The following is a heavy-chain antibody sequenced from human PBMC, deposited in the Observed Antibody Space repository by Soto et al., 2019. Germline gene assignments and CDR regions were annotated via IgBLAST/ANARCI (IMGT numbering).Heavy chain of an antibody. CDR2: ISSSSSYI. CDR1: GFTFSSYS. CDR3: ARESHPNHCSSTSCYIGY. D-gene: IGHD2-2*02. Sequence: GGSLRLSCAASGFTFSSYSMNWVRQAPGKGLEWVSSISSSSSYIYYADSVKGRFTISRDNAKNSLYLQMNSLRAEDTAVYYCARESHPNHCSSTSCYIGYWGQGTLVTVSS. J-gene: IGHJ4*02. V-gene: IGHV3-21*01.